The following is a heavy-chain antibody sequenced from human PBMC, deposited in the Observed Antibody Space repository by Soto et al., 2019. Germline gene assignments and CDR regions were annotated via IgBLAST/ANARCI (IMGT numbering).Heavy chain of an antibody. J-gene: IGHJ5*01. CDR2: VHISGHS. Sequence: SETLSLTCTLSGGSVRAPDWWNWVRQSPDKGLEWIAEVHISGHSNYNPSLRSRVSVSIDSSKNQFYLNSNSVTAADTAIYYCARVRQGCSANNCYFDPWGQGTQVTVSS. V-gene: IGHV4-4*02. CDR1: GGSVRAPDW. D-gene: IGHD1-1*01. CDR3: ARVRQGCSANNCYFDP.